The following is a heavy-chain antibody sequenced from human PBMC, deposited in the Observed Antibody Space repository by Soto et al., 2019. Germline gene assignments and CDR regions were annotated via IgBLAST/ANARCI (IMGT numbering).Heavy chain of an antibody. V-gene: IGHV3-23*01. CDR1: GFTFSSYA. Sequence: GGSLRLSCAASGFTFSSYAMSWVRQSPGKGLEWVSAISGSGGSTYYADSVNGRFTISRDNSKSRLYLQMNSLRAEDTSVYYCASDNLGYCSGGSCYRLPHDYWSQGTLVTVAS. CDR3: ASDNLGYCSGGSCYRLPHDY. J-gene: IGHJ4*02. D-gene: IGHD2-15*01. CDR2: ISGSGGST.